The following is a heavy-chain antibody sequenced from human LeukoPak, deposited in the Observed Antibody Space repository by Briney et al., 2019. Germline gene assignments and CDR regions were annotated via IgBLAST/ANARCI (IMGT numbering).Heavy chain of an antibody. CDR3: ARRLAVTGRYYFDY. Sequence: SETLSLTCTVSGGSISTYYWNWIRQPPGRGLEWIGYIYYSGITNYNPSLKSRVTMSVDTSRNQFSLRLNSVTAADTAVYYCARRLAVTGRYYFDYWGQGSLVTVSS. J-gene: IGHJ4*02. V-gene: IGHV4-59*01. CDR2: IYYSGIT. D-gene: IGHD4-11*01. CDR1: GGSISTYY.